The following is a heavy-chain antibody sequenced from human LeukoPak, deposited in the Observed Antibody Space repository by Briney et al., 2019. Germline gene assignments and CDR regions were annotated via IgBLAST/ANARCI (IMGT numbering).Heavy chain of an antibody. CDR3: AKPLTSYSSGFSDAFDV. D-gene: IGHD5-18*01. V-gene: IGHV3-64*02. CDR1: GFTFSIYA. CDR2: ITTNGGNT. J-gene: IGHJ3*01. Sequence: GGSLRLSCAASGFTFSIYAMQWVRQAPGKGLEHVSTITTNGGNTYYADSVKGRFTISRDNSKDTLFLQLGRLRAEDIGVYYCAKPLTSYSSGFSDAFDVWGHGTMVTVSS.